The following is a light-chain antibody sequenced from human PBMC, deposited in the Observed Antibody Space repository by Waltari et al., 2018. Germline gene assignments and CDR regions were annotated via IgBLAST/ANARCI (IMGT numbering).Light chain of an antibody. CDR3: QQRRNWPLT. J-gene: IGKJ4*01. CDR2: DVS. CDR1: HSVDWY. Sequence: EIVLTQSPATLSLSVGEKATLSCRASHSVDWYLAWYQQKPGQAPRLLIYDVSNRATGIPARFSGSVSDTDFTLTISSLEPEDFAVYFCQQRRNWPLTFGGGTKAEIK. V-gene: IGKV3-11*01.